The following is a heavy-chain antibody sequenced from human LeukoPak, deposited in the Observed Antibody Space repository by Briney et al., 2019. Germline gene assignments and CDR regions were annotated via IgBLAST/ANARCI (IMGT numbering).Heavy chain of an antibody. V-gene: IGHV3-21*01. CDR3: ARDTYSGNHRPNAGFGY. CDR1: GFTFSTYS. D-gene: IGHD1-26*01. Sequence: PGGSPRLSCAASGFTFSTYSMHWVRQAPGKGLEWVSSITSNSVYIYYADSVKGRFTISRDNAKNSLYLQMNSLRAEDTAVYYCARDTYSGNHRPNAGFGYWGQGTLVTVSS. CDR2: ITSNSVYI. J-gene: IGHJ4*02.